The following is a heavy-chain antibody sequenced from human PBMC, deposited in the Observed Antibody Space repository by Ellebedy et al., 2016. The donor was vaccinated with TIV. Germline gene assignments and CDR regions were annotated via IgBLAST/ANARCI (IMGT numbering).Heavy chain of an antibody. V-gene: IGHV1-3*04. CDR1: GYTFTSYA. CDR2: INTGNGDT. J-gene: IGHJ5*02. D-gene: IGHD2-15*01. Sequence: AASVKVSCKASGYTFTSYAMHWVRQAPGQRLEWMGWINTGNGDTKYSQKFQGRVTITRDTSANTAYMELSSLGSEDKAVYYCARDLPECSGGSCYYGWFDPWGQGTLVTVS. CDR3: ARDLPECSGGSCYYGWFDP.